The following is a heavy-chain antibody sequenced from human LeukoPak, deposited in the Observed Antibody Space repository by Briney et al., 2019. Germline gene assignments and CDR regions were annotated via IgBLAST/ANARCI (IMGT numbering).Heavy chain of an antibody. Sequence: GGSLRLSCAASGFTFSSYWMHWVRPAPGKGLVWVSRINSDGSSTSYADSVKGRFTISRDNAKNTLYLQMNSLRAEDTAVYYCARSPYYYGMDVWGQGTTVTVSS. CDR3: ARSPYYYGMDV. CDR2: INSDGSST. J-gene: IGHJ6*02. CDR1: GFTFSSYW. V-gene: IGHV3-74*01.